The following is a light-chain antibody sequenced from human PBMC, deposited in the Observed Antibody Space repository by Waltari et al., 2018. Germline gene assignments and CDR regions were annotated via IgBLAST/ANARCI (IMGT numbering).Light chain of an antibody. J-gene: IGKJ2*01. Sequence: DIVMTQSPDSPAVSLGERATINCKSSNIILFSSNNKNYLAWYQQKPGQSPKVLIYWASTRQSGVPDRFSGSGSGTDFTLTISRLQAEDVATYYCQQYHSTPYTFGQGTKLEIK. CDR3: QQYHSTPYT. CDR2: WAS. CDR1: NIILFSSNNKNY. V-gene: IGKV4-1*01.